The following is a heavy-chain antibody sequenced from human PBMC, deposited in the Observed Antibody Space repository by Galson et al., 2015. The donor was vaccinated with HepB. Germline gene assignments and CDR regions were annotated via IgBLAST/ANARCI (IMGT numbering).Heavy chain of an antibody. V-gene: IGHV3-23*01. Sequence: SLRLSCAASGFTFSNYAMSWVRQAPGKGLEWISSISGSAYSTYYADSVKGRFFISRDTSKNTLYLHMNSLRAEDTALYYCAKSTASYGPSDAFDVWGQGTMVTVSS. J-gene: IGHJ3*01. CDR2: ISGSAYST. CDR1: GFTFSNYA. CDR3: AKSTASYGPSDAFDV. D-gene: IGHD5-18*01.